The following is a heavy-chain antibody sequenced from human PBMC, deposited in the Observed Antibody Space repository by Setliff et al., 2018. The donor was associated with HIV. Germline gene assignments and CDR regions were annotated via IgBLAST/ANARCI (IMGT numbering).Heavy chain of an antibody. CDR3: ARSGPSGYSSGWYRGYFDP. V-gene: IGHV3-9*01. Sequence: LSLSCAASGFTFDDYAMHRVRQAPGKGLEWVSGISWNSGSIGYVDSVKGRFTISRDNAKNSLYLQMESLRVEDTAVYYCARSGPSGYSSGWYRGYFDPWGQGTLVTVSS. CDR2: ISWNSGSI. D-gene: IGHD6-19*01. J-gene: IGHJ5*02. CDR1: GFTFDDYA.